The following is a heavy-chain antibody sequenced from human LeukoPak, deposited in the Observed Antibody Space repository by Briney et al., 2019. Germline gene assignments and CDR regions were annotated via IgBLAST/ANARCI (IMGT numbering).Heavy chain of an antibody. CDR2: LNPSGGST. V-gene: IGHV1-46*01. J-gene: IGHJ4*02. Sequence: ASVKLSCTASAYTFSNFYMNWVRHPPGPGLEWMGILNPSGGSTRYEQKFQGRVTMTRDTSTSTVYMELSSLRSEDTAVYYCARGSSSGAYYFDYWGQGALVTVSS. CDR1: AYTFSNFY. D-gene: IGHD3-22*01. CDR3: ARGSSSGAYYFDY.